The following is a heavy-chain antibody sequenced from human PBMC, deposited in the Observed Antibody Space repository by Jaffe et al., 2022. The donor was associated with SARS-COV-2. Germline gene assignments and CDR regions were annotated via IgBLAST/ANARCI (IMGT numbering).Heavy chain of an antibody. D-gene: IGHD5-12*01. CDR3: ARVSGYDYDAFDI. CDR1: GFTFSSYA. J-gene: IGHJ3*02. V-gene: IGHV3-30*04. Sequence: QVQLVESGGGVVQPGRSLRLSCAASGFTFSSYAMHWVRQAPGKGLEWVAVISYDGSNKYYADSVKGRFTISRDNSKNTLYLQMNSLRAEDTAVYYCARVSGYDYDAFDIWGQGTMVTVSS. CDR2: ISYDGSNK.